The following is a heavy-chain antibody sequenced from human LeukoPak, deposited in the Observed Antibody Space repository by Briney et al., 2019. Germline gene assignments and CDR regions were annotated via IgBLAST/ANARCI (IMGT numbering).Heavy chain of an antibody. CDR2: INPNSGGT. V-gene: IGHV1-2*02. CDR1: GYTFTSYG. J-gene: IGHJ4*02. Sequence: GASVKVSCKASGYTFTSYGITWVRQAPGQGLEWMGWINPNSGGTNYAQKFQGRVTMTRDTSISTAYMELSRLRSDDTAVYYCARAPQLERPDFDYWGQGTLVTVSS. D-gene: IGHD1-1*01. CDR3: ARAPQLERPDFDY.